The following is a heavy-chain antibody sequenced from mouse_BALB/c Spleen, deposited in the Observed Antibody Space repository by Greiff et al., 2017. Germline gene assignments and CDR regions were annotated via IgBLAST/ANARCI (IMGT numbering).Heavy chain of an antibody. CDR3: ARWATTGFAY. CDR2: IDPSDSYT. D-gene: IGHD3-1*01. Sequence: VQLQQPGAELVKPGASVKMSCKASGYTFTSYWMHWVKQRPGQGLEWIGVIDPSDSYTSYNQKFKGKATLTADKSSSTAYMQLSSLTSEDSAVYFCARWATTGFAYWGQGTLVTVSA. V-gene: IGHV1-69*02. J-gene: IGHJ3*01. CDR1: GYTFTSYW.